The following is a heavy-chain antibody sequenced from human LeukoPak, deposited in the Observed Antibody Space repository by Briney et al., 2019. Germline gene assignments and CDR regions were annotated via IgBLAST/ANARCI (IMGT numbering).Heavy chain of an antibody. Sequence: ASVKVSCKASAYTYSGYYMHWVRQAPGKGLEWMGGFDPEDGETIYAQKFQGRVTMTEDTSTDTAYMELSSLRSEDTAVYYCATGPSGYTNWFDPWGQGTLVTVSS. CDR3: ATGPSGYTNWFDP. CDR1: AYTYSGYY. J-gene: IGHJ5*02. V-gene: IGHV1-24*01. CDR2: FDPEDGET. D-gene: IGHD3-22*01.